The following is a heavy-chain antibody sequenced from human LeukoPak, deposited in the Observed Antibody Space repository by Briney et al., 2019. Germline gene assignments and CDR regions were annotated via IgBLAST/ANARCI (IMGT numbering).Heavy chain of an antibody. CDR2: ISSSSYI. CDR3: AKGGEEGATTFAVGDFDY. Sequence: GGSLRLSCAASGFTFSSYSMSWVRQAPGKGLEWVSSISSSSYIYYADSVKGRFTISRDNAKNSLYLQMNSLRAEDTAVYYCAKGGEEGATTFAVGDFDYWGQGTLVTVSS. CDR1: GFTFSSYS. V-gene: IGHV3-21*04. J-gene: IGHJ4*02. D-gene: IGHD1-26*01.